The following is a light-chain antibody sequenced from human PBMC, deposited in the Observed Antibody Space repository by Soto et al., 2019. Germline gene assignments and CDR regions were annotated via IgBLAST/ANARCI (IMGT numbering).Light chain of an antibody. V-gene: IGKV1-5*01. CDR1: QSISSS. Sequence: DIQMTQSPSTLSASIGDRVTITCRASQSISSSLAWYQQKPGKAPKVMIYDASSLESGVPSRFSGSGSGTEFTLTISSRQPDDFATYYCQQYNNMYSFGQGTKLEIK. CDR3: QQYNNMYS. CDR2: DAS. J-gene: IGKJ2*01.